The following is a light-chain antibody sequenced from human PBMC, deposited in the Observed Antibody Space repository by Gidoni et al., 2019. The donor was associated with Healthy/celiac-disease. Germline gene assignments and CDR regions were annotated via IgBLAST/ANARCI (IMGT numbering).Light chain of an antibody. Sequence: DVVITQSPLSLPVNLGQPASISCRSSQSLVYSDGNTDLNWFQQRLGQSQRRLIYKVLTRDSGVPVRFSGRGSGTDFTLKISWGEDEDVGVYYCMQGTHWPPGSCGQGTKLEIK. J-gene: IGKJ2*03. CDR1: QSLVYSDGNTD. V-gene: IGKV2-30*01. CDR3: MQGTHWPPGS. CDR2: KVL.